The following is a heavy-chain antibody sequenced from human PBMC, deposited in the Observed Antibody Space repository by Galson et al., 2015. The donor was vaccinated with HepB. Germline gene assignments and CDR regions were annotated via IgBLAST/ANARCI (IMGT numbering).Heavy chain of an antibody. CDR3: AREKIYDSSGYYRDFDY. CDR2: INPNSGGT. D-gene: IGHD3-22*01. CDR1: GYTFTGYY. J-gene: IGHJ4*02. V-gene: IGHV1-2*04. Sequence: SVKVSCKASGYTFTGYYMHWVRQAPGQGLEWMGWINPNSGGTNYAQKFQGWVTMTRDTSTSTAYMELSRLRSDDTAVYYCAREKIYDSSGYYRDFDYWGQGTLVTVSS.